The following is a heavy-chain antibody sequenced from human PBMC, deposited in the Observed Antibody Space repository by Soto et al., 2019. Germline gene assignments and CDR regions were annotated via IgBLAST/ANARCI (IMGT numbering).Heavy chain of an antibody. CDR1: EFTFKNYA. CDR3: GLGASRRNFHLEYYHYYYMDV. D-gene: IGHD1-1*01. Sequence: EVQLLESGGGLVQPGGSLRLSCAASEFTFKNYAMSWVRQAPWKGLEWVSAMSGSGGSTYSADSVKGRFTISRDNSKNAVYLQMNRLRVDGAATYYCGLGASRRNFHLEYYHYYYMDVWGRGITVTVPS. CDR2: MSGSGGST. V-gene: IGHV3-23*01. J-gene: IGHJ6*03.